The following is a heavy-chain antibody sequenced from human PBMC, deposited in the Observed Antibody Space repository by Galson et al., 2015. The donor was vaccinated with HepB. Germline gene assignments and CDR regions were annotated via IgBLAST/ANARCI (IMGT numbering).Heavy chain of an antibody. Sequence: SVKVSCKASGYTFTGYYMHWVRQDPGQGLEWLGRINPNSGGTNYAQNFQGRVTMTSDTSISTASMELSRLRSDDTAVYYCARAPVRGDTALDYWGQGTLVTVSS. V-gene: IGHV1-2*06. D-gene: IGHD3-10*01. CDR1: GYTFTGYY. J-gene: IGHJ4*02. CDR3: ARAPVRGDTALDY. CDR2: INPNSGGT.